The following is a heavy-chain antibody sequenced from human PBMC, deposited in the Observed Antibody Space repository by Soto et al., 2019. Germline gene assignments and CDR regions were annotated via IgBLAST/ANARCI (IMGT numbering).Heavy chain of an antibody. V-gene: IGHV4-30-4*01. J-gene: IGHJ4*02. CDR3: ARVSRYCISTSCYGPWDY. CDR1: GGSISSGDYY. CDR2: IYYSGST. D-gene: IGHD2-2*01. Sequence: QVQLQESGPGLVKPSQTLSLTCTVSGGSISSGDYYWSWIRQPPGKGLEWIGYIYYSGSTYYNPSLKSRVTISVDTSKNQFSLKLSSVTAADTSVYYCARVSRYCISTSCYGPWDYLGQGTLVTVSS.